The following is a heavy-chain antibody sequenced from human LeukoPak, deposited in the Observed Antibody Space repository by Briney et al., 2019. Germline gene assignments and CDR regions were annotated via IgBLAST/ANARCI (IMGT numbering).Heavy chain of an antibody. CDR3: ARVGWELPSGWFDP. CDR1: GGSISSYY. J-gene: IGHJ5*02. CDR2: IYTSGST. V-gene: IGHV4-4*07. Sequence: SSETLSLTCTVSGGSISSYYWSWIRQPAGKGLEWIGRIYTSGSTNCNPSLKSRVTMSVDTSKNQFSLKLSSVTAADTAVYYCARVGWELPSGWFDPWGQGTLVTVSS. D-gene: IGHD1-26*01.